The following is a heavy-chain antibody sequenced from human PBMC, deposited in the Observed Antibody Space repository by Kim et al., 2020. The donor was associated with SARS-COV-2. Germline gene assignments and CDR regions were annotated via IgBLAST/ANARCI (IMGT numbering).Heavy chain of an antibody. CDR2: IYYSGST. CDR3: ARVMRVLELQPYYYYGMDV. D-gene: IGHD1-7*01. Sequence: SETLSLTCTVSGGSISSSSYYWGWIRQPPGKGLEWIGSIYYSGSTYYNPSLKSRVTISVDTSKNQFSLKLSSVTAADTAVYYCARVMRVLELQPYYYYGMDVWGQGTTVTVSS. V-gene: IGHV4-39*07. J-gene: IGHJ6*02. CDR1: GGSISSSSYY.